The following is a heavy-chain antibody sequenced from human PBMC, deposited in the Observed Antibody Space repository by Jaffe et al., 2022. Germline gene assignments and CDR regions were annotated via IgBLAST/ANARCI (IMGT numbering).Heavy chain of an antibody. J-gene: IGHJ4*02. V-gene: IGHV1-46*01. CDR2: INPSGGST. Sequence: QVQLVQSGAEVKKPGASVKVSCKASGYTFTSYYMHWVRQAPGQGLEWMGIINPSGGSTSYAQKFQGRVTMTRDTSTSTVYMELSSLRSEDTAVYYCARDPTPTYYYDSSGYCLGYWGQGTLVTVSS. CDR1: GYTFTSYY. CDR3: ARDPTPTYYYDSSGYCLGY. D-gene: IGHD3-22*01.